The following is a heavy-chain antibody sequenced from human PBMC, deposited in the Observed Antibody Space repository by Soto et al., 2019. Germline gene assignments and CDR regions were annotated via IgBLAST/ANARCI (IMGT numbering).Heavy chain of an antibody. J-gene: IGHJ4*02. CDR3: ASSYGSGYRAFDY. CDR2: VNPIVSMS. CDR1: GDTFNFYS. V-gene: IGHV1-69*02. Sequence: QVQLVQSGAEVKRPGSSVKVSCKASGDTFNFYSINWVRQAPGLGLEWMGRVNPIVSMSNYAQKFQGRVTMTEDKSTSTAYMKLRSLRSEDTAIYYCASSYGSGYRAFDYWGQGALVTVSS. D-gene: IGHD3-10*01.